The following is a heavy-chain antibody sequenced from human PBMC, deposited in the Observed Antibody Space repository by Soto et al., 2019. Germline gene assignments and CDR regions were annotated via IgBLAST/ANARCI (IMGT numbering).Heavy chain of an antibody. CDR3: ARSQGSSTSLEIYYYYYYGMDV. J-gene: IGHJ6*02. CDR2: IIPIPGTA. D-gene: IGHD2-2*01. CDR1: GGTFSSYA. V-gene: IGHV1-69*01. Sequence: QVPLVQSGAEVKKPGSSVKVSCKASGGTFSSYAISWVRQAPGQGPEWMGGIIPIPGTANYAQKFQGRVTITADESTSTAYMELSSLRSEDTAVYYCARSQGSSTSLEIYYYYYYGMDVWGQGTTVTVSS.